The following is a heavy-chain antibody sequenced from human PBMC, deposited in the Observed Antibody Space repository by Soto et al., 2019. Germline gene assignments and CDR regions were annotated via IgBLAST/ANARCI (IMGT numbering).Heavy chain of an antibody. CDR2: ISSDGSET. J-gene: IGHJ3*01. V-gene: IGHV3-30*18. CDR3: AKRLGNDVIDV. Sequence: QVQLVESGGGVVQPGMSLRLSCTASEFPFSSYGMHWVRQAPGKGLVWVGFISSDGSETYYTDSLKGRFTISRDTPKNKLYLQMTSLRAEDTAMYYCAKRLGNDVIDVWGQGTMVTVSS. D-gene: IGHD7-27*01. CDR1: EFPFSSYG.